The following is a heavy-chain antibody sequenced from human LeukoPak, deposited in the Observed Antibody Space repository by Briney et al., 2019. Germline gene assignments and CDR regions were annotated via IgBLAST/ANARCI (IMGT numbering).Heavy chain of an antibody. J-gene: IGHJ4*02. Sequence: GGSLRLSCAASGFTFSSYSMNWVRQAPGKGLEWVSAISDGGGSTYYADSVKGRFTISRDNSKNTLFLHMNSLRAEDMAVYYCAKRPPSRNSSAYFAHGGKGPLVPFS. CDR1: GFTFSSYS. V-gene: IGHV3-23*01. D-gene: IGHD4-23*01. CDR3: AKRPPSRNSSAYFAH. CDR2: ISDGGGST.